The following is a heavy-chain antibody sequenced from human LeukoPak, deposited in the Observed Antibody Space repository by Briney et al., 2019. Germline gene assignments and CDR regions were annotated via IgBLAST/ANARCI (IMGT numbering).Heavy chain of an antibody. CDR2: IYYSGST. Sequence: PSETLSLTCTVSGGSISSSSYYWGWIRQPPGKGLEWIGSIYYSGSTYYNPSLKSRVSISVDTSKNQFSLKLSSVTAADTAVYYCARGSGLSWFDPWGQGTLVTVSS. J-gene: IGHJ5*02. V-gene: IGHV4-39*01. CDR3: ARGSGLSWFDP. CDR1: GGSISSSSYY. D-gene: IGHD1-14*01.